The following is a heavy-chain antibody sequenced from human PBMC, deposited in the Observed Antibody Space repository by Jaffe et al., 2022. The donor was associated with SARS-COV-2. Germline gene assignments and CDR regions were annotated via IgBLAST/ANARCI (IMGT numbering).Heavy chain of an antibody. J-gene: IGHJ4*02. Sequence: QVQLVESGGGVVQPGRSLRLSCAASGFTFSSYGMHWVRQAPGKGLEWVAVIWYDGSNKYYADSVKGRFTISRDNSKNTLYLQMNSLRAEDTAVYYCARDVHYYFDYWGQGTLVTVSS. CDR2: IWYDGSNK. CDR1: GFTFSSYG. CDR3: ARDVHYYFDY. V-gene: IGHV3-33*01.